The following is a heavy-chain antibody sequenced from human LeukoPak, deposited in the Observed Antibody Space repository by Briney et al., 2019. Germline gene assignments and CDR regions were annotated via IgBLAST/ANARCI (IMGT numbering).Heavy chain of an antibody. Sequence: SETLSLTCTVSGGSITSDYWSWIRQPPGKGLESIGYIYYSGSTNYNPSLKSRVTISVDTSKNQFSLKLSSVTAADTVVYYCARVASVGATRALDYWGQGTLVTVSS. V-gene: IGHV4-59*01. CDR3: ARVASVGATRALDY. J-gene: IGHJ4*02. D-gene: IGHD1-26*01. CDR2: IYYSGST. CDR1: GGSITSDY.